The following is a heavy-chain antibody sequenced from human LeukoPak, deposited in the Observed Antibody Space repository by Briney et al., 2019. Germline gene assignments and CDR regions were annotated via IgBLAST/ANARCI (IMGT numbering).Heavy chain of an antibody. CDR1: GGSISSYY. V-gene: IGHV4-34*01. CDR3: ARGYYGGKRGLNY. J-gene: IGHJ4*02. CDR2: INHSGST. D-gene: IGHD4-23*01. Sequence: RPSETLSLTCTVSGGSISSYYWSWIRQPPGKGLEWIGEINHSGSTNYNPSLKSRVTISVDTSKNQFSLKLSSVTAADTAVYYCARGYYGGKRGLNYWGQGTLVTVSS.